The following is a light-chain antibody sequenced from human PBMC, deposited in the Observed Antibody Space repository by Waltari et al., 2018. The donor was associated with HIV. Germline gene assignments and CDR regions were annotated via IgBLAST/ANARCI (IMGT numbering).Light chain of an antibody. J-gene: IGLJ2*01. CDR2: SNH. Sequence: QSVLTQPPSASGTPGQRVTISCSGSNSNIGNNPVEWYQQLPGTAPKLLIYSNHQLPSVVPDRFSGSKSGTSGSLAIRGLQSDDEADYYCGAWDDSLHGPLFGGGTKLTVL. CDR1: NSNIGNNP. V-gene: IGLV1-44*01. CDR3: GAWDDSLHGPL.